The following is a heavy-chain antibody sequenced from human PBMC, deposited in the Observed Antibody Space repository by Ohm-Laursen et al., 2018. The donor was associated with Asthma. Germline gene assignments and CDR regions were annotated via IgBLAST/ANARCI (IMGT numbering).Heavy chain of an antibody. D-gene: IGHD6-19*01. J-gene: IGHJ4*02. Sequence: SSLRLSCAASGLTINRYGLHWVRRAPGKGLEWVAFISYDENKKYYADSVKGRFTISRDNSKNTLYLQMNSLRPDDTAVYYYAKDDNSAWTHFDYWGQGTLVTVSS. V-gene: IGHV3-30*18. CDR2: ISYDENKK. CDR1: GLTINRYG. CDR3: AKDDNSAWTHFDY.